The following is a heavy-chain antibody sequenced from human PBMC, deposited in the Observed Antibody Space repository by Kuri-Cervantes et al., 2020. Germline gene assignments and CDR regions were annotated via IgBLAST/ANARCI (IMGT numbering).Heavy chain of an antibody. Sequence: SETLSLTCAVSGGSISSDGYYWIWIPQPPGKGLEWIVYIYHSGSTYYNPSLKSRVTISVDRSKNQFSLKLSSVTAADTAVYYCARAGAMIVVVTQGTPFDYRGQGTLVTVSS. V-gene: IGHV4-30-2*01. CDR2: IYHSGST. J-gene: IGHJ4*02. CDR1: GGSISSDGYY. D-gene: IGHD3-22*01. CDR3: ARAGAMIVVVTQGTPFDY.